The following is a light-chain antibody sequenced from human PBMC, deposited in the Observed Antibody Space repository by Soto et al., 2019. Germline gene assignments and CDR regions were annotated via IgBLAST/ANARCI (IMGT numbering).Light chain of an antibody. CDR3: QQFSSYPLT. Sequence: ELVLTQSPGTLSLSPGERATLSCRASQSVSSSYLAWYQQKPGQAPRLLIYGASSRATGIPDRFSGSGSGTDFTLTISRLEPEDFAVYYCQQFSSYPLTFGGGTKV. V-gene: IGKV3-20*01. CDR1: QSVSSSY. CDR2: GAS. J-gene: IGKJ4*01.